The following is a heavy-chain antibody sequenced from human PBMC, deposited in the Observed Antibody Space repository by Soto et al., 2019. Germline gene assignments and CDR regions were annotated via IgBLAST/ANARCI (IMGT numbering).Heavy chain of an antibody. V-gene: IGHV4-39*01. D-gene: IGHD1-1*01. J-gene: IGHJ6*02. Sequence: PSETLSLTCTVPGGSISSSSYYWGWIRQPPGKGLEWIGSIYYSGSTYYNPSLKSRVTISVDTSKNQFSLKLSSVTAADTALYYCASDNWNDGIYYYYYGMDVWGQGTTVTVSS. CDR3: ASDNWNDGIYYYYYGMDV. CDR1: GGSISSSSYY. CDR2: IYYSGST.